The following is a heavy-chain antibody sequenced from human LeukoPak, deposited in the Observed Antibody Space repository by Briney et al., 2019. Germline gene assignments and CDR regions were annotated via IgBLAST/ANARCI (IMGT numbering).Heavy chain of an antibody. CDR1: GFTFSSYG. CDR3: ARDLLPNY. Sequence: PGGSLRLSCAASGFTFSSYGMHWVRQAPGKGLEWVSSISSSSHNIYYADSVKGRFTISRDNAKNSLYLQMNSLRAEDTAVYYCARDLLPNYWGQGTLVTVSS. V-gene: IGHV3-21*01. J-gene: IGHJ4*02. CDR2: ISSSSHNI.